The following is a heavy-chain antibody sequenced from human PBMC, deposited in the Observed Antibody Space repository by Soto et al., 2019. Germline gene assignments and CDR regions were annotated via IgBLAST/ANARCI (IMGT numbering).Heavy chain of an antibody. Sequence: GSLRLSCAASGFTFSSYAMHWVRQAPGKGLEWVAVISYDGSNKYYADSVKGRFTISRDNSKNTLYLQMNSLRAEDTAAYYCARPSYYYDSSGPFDYWGQGTLVTVSS. D-gene: IGHD3-22*01. V-gene: IGHV3-30-3*01. CDR3: ARPSYYYDSSGPFDY. CDR1: GFTFSSYA. CDR2: ISYDGSNK. J-gene: IGHJ4*02.